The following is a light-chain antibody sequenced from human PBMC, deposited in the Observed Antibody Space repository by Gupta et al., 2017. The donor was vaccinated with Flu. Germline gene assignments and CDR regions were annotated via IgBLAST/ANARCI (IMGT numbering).Light chain of an antibody. Sequence: TAVLQPPSFSGSPGLTATLTCALSSGSVSTVYYPSWYQQTPGQAPRTLVYSTNTRSSGVPDRFSGSILGNKAALTITGAQADDESDYYCVRYMSGVWVFGGGTKLTVL. CDR1: SGSVSTVYY. V-gene: IGLV8-61*01. J-gene: IGLJ3*02. CDR3: VRYMSGVWV. CDR2: STN.